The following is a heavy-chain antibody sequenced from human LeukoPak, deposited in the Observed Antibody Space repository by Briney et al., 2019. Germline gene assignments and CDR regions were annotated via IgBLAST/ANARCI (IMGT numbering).Heavy chain of an antibody. CDR2: IYHSGST. D-gene: IGHD5-18*01. V-gene: IGHV4-4*02. Sequence: SSGTLSLTCGVSGGSISSNDWWSWVRQPPGKGLEWIGEIYHSGSTYYNPSLKSRVTISVDTSKNQFSLKLSSVTAADTAVYYCARRDTAMVKYYFDYWGQGTLVTVSS. CDR3: ARRDTAMVKYYFDY. CDR1: GGSISSNDW. J-gene: IGHJ4*02.